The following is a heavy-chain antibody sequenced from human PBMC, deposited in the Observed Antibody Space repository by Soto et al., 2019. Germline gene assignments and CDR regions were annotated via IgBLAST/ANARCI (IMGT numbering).Heavy chain of an antibody. V-gene: IGHV4-30-2*01. CDR3: ARDNIVVVPAATWFDP. J-gene: IGHJ5*02. D-gene: IGHD2-2*01. CDR2: IYHSGST. Sequence: PSETLSLTCAVSGGSISSGGYSWSWIRQPPGKGLEWIGYIYHSGSTYYNPSLKSRVTISVDRSKNQFSLKLSSVTAADTAVYYCARDNIVVVPAATWFDPWGQGTLVTVSS. CDR1: GGSISSGGYS.